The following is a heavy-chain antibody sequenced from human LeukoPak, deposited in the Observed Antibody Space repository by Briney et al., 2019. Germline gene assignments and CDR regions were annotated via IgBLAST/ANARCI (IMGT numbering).Heavy chain of an antibody. CDR3: ARDRSSSWYGVLDY. CDR2: IYYSGST. V-gene: IGHV4-59*11. D-gene: IGHD6-13*01. CDR1: GGSISSHY. Sequence: SETLSLTCTVSGGSISSHYWSWIRQPPGKGLEWIGYIYYSGSTNYNPSLKSRVTISVDTSKNQFSLKLSSVTAADTAVYYCARDRSSSWYGVLDYWGQGTLVTVSS. J-gene: IGHJ4*02.